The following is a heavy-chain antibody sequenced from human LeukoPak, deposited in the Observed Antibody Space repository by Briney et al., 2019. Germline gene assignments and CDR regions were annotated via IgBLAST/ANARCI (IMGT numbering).Heavy chain of an antibody. CDR2: ISAYNGNT. Sequence: GASVKVSCKASGYTFTSYGISWERQAPGQGLEWMGWISAYNGNTNYAQKLQGRVTMTTDTSTSTAYMELRSLRSDDTAVYHCARDHCSSTSCYSDYWGQGTLVTVSS. J-gene: IGHJ4*02. V-gene: IGHV1-18*04. D-gene: IGHD2-2*02. CDR3: ARDHCSSTSCYSDY. CDR1: GYTFTSYG.